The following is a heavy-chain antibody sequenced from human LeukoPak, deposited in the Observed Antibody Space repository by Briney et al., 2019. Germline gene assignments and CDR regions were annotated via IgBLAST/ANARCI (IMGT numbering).Heavy chain of an antibody. CDR2: ISYDGSNK. J-gene: IGHJ4*02. D-gene: IGHD3-3*01. CDR3: AREGLRFLEWLSNVDY. CDR1: GFTFSSYA. Sequence: GGSLRLSCAASGFTFSSYAMHWVRQAPGKGLEWVAVISYDGSNKYYADSVKGRFTISRDNSKNTLYLQMNSLRAEDTAVYYCAREGLRFLEWLSNVDYWGQGTLVTVSS. V-gene: IGHV3-30-3*01.